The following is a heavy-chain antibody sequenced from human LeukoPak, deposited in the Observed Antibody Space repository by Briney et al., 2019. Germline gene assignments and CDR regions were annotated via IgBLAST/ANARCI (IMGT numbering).Heavy chain of an antibody. V-gene: IGHV3-23*01. J-gene: IGHJ6*03. Sequence: GGSLRLSCAASGFTFSSYGMSWVRQAPGKGLEWVSGISGSAVSTYYADSVKGRFTISRDNSKNTLYLQMKSLRAEDTAVYYCAKGGGYEAQYYYYYLDVWGKGTTVTISS. CDR2: ISGSAVST. CDR1: GFTFSSYG. D-gene: IGHD5-12*01. CDR3: AKGGGYEAQYYYYYLDV.